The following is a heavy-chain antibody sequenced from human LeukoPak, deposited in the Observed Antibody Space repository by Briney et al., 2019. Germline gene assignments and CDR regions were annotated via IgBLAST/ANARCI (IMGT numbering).Heavy chain of an antibody. Sequence: VASVKVSCKASGYTFTSSYMHWVRQAPGQGLEWMGIINPSGGNTTYAQKFQGRVTMTRDMSTSTVYMELSSLRSEDTAVYYCARDPGYDTGGYYYGYFDYWGLGTLVTVSS. CDR1: GYTFTSSY. CDR3: ARDPGYDTGGYYYGYFDY. J-gene: IGHJ4*02. D-gene: IGHD3-22*01. CDR2: INPSGGNT. V-gene: IGHV1-46*01.